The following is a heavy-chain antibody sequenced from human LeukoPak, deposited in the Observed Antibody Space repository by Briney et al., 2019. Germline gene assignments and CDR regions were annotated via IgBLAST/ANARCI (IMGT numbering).Heavy chain of an antibody. CDR1: GFTFSSYG. CDR2: IRYDGSNK. J-gene: IGHJ5*02. Sequence: GGSLRLSCAASGFTFSSYGMHWVRQAPGKGLEWVAFIRYDGSNKYYADSVKGRFTISRDNSKNTLYLQMNSLRAEDTAVYYCAKESPHYGDYFPSVFDPWGQGTLVTVSS. CDR3: AKESPHYGDYFPSVFDP. V-gene: IGHV3-30*02. D-gene: IGHD4-17*01.